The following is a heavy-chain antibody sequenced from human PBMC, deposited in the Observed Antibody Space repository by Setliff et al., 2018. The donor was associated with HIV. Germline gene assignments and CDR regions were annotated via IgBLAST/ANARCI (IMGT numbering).Heavy chain of an antibody. CDR1: GYSISSGYY. J-gene: IGHJ3*02. D-gene: IGHD4-17*01. Sequence: PSETLSLTCGVSGYSISSGYYWGWIRQPPGKGLEWIGSVYHSGSTYYNPSLKSRVTISVDTSKNQFSLKLSSVTAADTAVYYCARRGYYGAFDIWGQGTMGTVSS. CDR3: ARRGYYGAFDI. V-gene: IGHV4-38-2*01. CDR2: VYHSGST.